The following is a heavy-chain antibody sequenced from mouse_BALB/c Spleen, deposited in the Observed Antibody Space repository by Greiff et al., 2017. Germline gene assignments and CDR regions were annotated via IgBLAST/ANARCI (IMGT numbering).Heavy chain of an antibody. D-gene: IGHD1-1*01. Sequence: VQVVESGPGLVAPSQSLSITCTVSGFSLTSYGVHWVRQPPGKGLEWLGVIWAGGSTNYNSALMSRLSISKDNSKSQVFLKMNSLQTDDTAMYYCARDRTTVVATGFDYWGQGTTLTVSS. CDR1: GFSLTSYG. V-gene: IGHV2-9*02. CDR2: IWAGGST. J-gene: IGHJ2*01. CDR3: ARDRTTVVATGFDY.